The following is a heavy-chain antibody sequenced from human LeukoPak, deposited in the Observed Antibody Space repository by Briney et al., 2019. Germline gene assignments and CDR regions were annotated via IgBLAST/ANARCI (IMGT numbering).Heavy chain of an antibody. D-gene: IGHD2-15*01. V-gene: IGHV4-61*02. CDR3: AREPGYCSGGSCYSGHFQH. Sequence: PSQTLSLTCTVSGGSISSGSYYWSWIRPPVGKGLEWIGRIYTSGSTNYNPSLKSRVTISVDTSKNQFSLKLSSVTAADTAVYYCAREPGYCSGGSCYSGHFQHWGQGTLVTVSS. J-gene: IGHJ1*01. CDR1: GGSISSGSYY. CDR2: IYTSGST.